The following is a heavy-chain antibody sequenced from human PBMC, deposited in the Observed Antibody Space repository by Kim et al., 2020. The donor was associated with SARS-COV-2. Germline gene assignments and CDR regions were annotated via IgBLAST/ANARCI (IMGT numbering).Heavy chain of an antibody. D-gene: IGHD3-22*01. Sequence: SETLSLTCTVSGGSISSGGYYWSWIRQHPGKGLEWIGYIYYSGSTYYNPSLKSRVTISVDTSKIQFSLKLSCVTAADTAVYYCARARITMIVVLDAFDIWGQGTMVSVSS. CDR3: ARARITMIVVLDAFDI. V-gene: IGHV4-31*03. CDR1: GGSISSGGYY. J-gene: IGHJ3*02. CDR2: IYYSGST.